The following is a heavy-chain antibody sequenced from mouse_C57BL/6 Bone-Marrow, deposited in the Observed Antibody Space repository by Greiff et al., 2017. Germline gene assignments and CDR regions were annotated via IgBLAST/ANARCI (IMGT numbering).Heavy chain of an antibody. V-gene: IGHV1-15*01. Sequence: VQLQQSGAELVRPGASVTLSCKASGYTFTDYEMHWVKQTPVHGLEWIGAIDPETGGTAYNQKFKGKAILTADKSSSPAYMALRSLTSEDSAVYYCTREGILITTVVANWYFDVWGTGTTVTVSS. J-gene: IGHJ1*03. CDR2: IDPETGGT. CDR3: TREGILITTVVANWYFDV. CDR1: GYTFTDYE. D-gene: IGHD1-1*01.